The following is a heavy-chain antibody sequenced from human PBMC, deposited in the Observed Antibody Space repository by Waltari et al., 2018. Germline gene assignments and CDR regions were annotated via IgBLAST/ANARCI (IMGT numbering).Heavy chain of an antibody. V-gene: IGHV5-51*01. CDR1: GYSFTSYR. J-gene: IGHJ4*02. Sequence: EVQLVQSGAEVKKPGESLKISCQGSGYSFTSYRIGWVRQMPGKGLEWVGIIYPGGSNTYYDPSIRGQITITADKSISTALLQWSSLEASNAALYYCAEREDTTTYFDYWGQGTLVTVSS. CDR2: IYPGGSNT. CDR3: AEREDTTTYFDY. D-gene: IGHD5-18*01.